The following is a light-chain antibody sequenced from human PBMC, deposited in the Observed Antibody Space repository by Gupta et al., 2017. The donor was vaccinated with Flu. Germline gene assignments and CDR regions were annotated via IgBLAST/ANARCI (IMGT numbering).Light chain of an antibody. V-gene: IGLV2-18*02. CDR3: TSYTSSYTYV. CDR2: EVS. J-gene: IGLJ1*01. CDR1: SGDIGTYNR. Sequence: SALTQPPSVSGSPGQSVTISCTGTSGDIGTYNRVSWYQQPPGTAPKLMIYEVSSRPSGVPDRFSASKSGNTASLTISGLQGEDEADYYCTSYTSSYTYVFGTGTKVTVL.